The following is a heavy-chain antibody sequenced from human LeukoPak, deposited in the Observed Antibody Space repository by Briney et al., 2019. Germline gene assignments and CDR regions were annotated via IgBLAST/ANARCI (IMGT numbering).Heavy chain of an antibody. J-gene: IGHJ4*02. CDR1: GFTFSSYW. CDR2: INSDGSRT. V-gene: IGHV3-74*01. Sequence: PGVSLRLSCAASGFTFSSYWMHCVRQAPGKGLVWVSLINSDGSRTNYADSVKGRFTISRDNAKSTLYLQMNSLRAEDTAVYYCARTGHSSGYYSPDFWGQGTLVTVSS. D-gene: IGHD3-22*01. CDR3: ARTGHSSGYYSPDF.